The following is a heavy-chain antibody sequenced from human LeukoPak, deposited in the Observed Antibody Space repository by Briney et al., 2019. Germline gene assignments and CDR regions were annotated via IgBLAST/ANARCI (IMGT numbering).Heavy chain of an antibody. CDR2: IYYSGST. CDR3: ARYSSSYSGFDY. Sequence: SETLSLTCTVSGGSISSYHWSWIRQPPGKGLECIGYIYYSGSTNYNPSLKSRVTISVDTSKNQFSLKLSSVTAADTAVYYCARYSSSYSGFDYWGQGTLVTVSS. V-gene: IGHV4-59*12. CDR1: GGSISSYH. J-gene: IGHJ4*02. D-gene: IGHD6-6*01.